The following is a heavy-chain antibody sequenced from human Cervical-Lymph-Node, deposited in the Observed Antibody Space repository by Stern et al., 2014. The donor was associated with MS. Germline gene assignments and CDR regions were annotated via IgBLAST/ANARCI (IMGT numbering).Heavy chain of an antibody. V-gene: IGHV1-69*01. CDR3: TREATAHSGTFDF. CDR2: IIPMFGAA. Sequence: VQLVQSGAGMKKPGSSVKVSCKASGGSFRSYAVNWVRQAPGQAPEWMGGIIPMFGAANYAQKFQGRVTLIADESTSTVYMEMISLTSEDTAVYYCTREATAHSGTFDFWGQGTLVTV. J-gene: IGHJ4*02. D-gene: IGHD1-14*01. CDR1: GGSFRSYA.